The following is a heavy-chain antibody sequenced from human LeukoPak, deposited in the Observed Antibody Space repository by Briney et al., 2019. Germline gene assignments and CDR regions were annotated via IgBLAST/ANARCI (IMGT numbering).Heavy chain of an antibody. Sequence: SETLSLTCTVSGGSITSGNFYWSWVRQPPGKGLEWIGYIYHGGSTYYKSSLKGRVTMSVDRSKNQFSLELNSLTAADTAVYFCARVGSSGTDFDYWGQGTLVTVAS. J-gene: IGHJ4*02. V-gene: IGHV4-30-2*01. D-gene: IGHD1-26*01. CDR3: ARVGSSGTDFDY. CDR1: GGSITSGNFY. CDR2: IYHGGST.